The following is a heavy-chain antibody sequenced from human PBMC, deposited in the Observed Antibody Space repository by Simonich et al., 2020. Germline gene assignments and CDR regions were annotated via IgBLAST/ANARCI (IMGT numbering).Heavy chain of an antibody. V-gene: IGHV3-23*01. J-gene: IGHJ3*02. CDR1: GFTFSSYA. CDR2: ISVSGGST. Sequence: GGGLVQPGGSLRRSCAASGFTFSSYAMSWVCQAPGKGLEWVSAISVSGGSTYYADSVQGRFTKSRDNSKNTLYLQMNSLRAEDTAVYYCAKDLGERITMIVVVIDAFDIWGQGTMVTVSS. D-gene: IGHD3-22*01. CDR3: AKDLGERITMIVVVIDAFDI.